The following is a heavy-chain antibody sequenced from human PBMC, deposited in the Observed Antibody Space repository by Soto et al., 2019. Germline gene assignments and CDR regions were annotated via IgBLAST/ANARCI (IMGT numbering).Heavy chain of an antibody. Sequence: SETLSLTCAVYGGSFSGYYWSWIRQPPGKGLEWIGEINHSGSTNYNPSLKSRVTISVDTSKNQFSLKLSSVTAADTAVYYCARGFYDFWSNPLMDVWGKGTTVTVSS. J-gene: IGHJ6*04. CDR3: ARGFYDFWSNPLMDV. V-gene: IGHV4-34*01. D-gene: IGHD3-3*01. CDR2: INHSGST. CDR1: GGSFSGYY.